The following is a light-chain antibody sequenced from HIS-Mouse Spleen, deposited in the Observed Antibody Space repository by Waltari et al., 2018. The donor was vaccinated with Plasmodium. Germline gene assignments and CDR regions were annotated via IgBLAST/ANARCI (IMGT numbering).Light chain of an antibody. V-gene: IGLV3-10*01. CDR2: EDS. CDR3: YSTDSSGNHRV. J-gene: IGLJ3*02. CDR1: ALPKKY. Sequence: SYELTQPPSVSVSPGQTARINCSGDALPKKYAYWYQEKSGQAPVLVIYEDSKRTSGIPGRFSCSSSGTMATLTISGAQVEDEADYYCYSTDSSGNHRVFGGGTKLTVL.